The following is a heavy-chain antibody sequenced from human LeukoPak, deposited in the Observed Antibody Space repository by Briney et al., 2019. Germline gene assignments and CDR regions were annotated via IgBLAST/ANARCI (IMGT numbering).Heavy chain of an antibody. CDR1: GGSISSGGYY. Sequence: PSETLSLTCTVSGGSISSGGYYWSWIRQHPGKGLEWIGYIYYSGSTYYNPSLKSRVTISVDTSKNQFSLKLSSVTAADTAVYYCARQSSSGNDQAYAFDIWGQGTMVTVSS. V-gene: IGHV4-31*03. D-gene: IGHD5-12*01. CDR3: ARQSSSGNDQAYAFDI. J-gene: IGHJ3*02. CDR2: IYYSGST.